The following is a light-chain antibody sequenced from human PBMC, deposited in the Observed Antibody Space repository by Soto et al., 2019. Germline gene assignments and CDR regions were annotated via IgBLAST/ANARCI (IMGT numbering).Light chain of an antibody. CDR1: QSISSW. CDR3: QQYNNWPPVT. CDR2: DAS. J-gene: IGKJ3*01. Sequence: DIQMTQSPSTLSASVGDRVTITCRASQSISSWLAWYQQKPGKAPKLLIYDASSLESGVPSRFSGSGSGTEFTLTISSLQPDDFAVYFCQQYNNWPPVTFGPGTKVDIK. V-gene: IGKV1-5*01.